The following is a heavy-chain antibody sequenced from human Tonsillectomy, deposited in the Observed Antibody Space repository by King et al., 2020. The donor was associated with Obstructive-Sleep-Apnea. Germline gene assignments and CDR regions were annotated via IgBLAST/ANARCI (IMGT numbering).Heavy chain of an antibody. CDR3: TTDLGGYSSGYNRDY. CDR2: IKSKTDGGTT. J-gene: IGHJ4*02. V-gene: IGHV3-15*01. Sequence: VQLVESGGGLVKPGGSLRLSCAASGFTFNNAWMSWVRQAPGKGLEWVGRIKSKTDGGTTDYAAPVKGRFTISRDDSKNTLYLQMNSLKTEDTAVFYCTTDLGGYSSGYNRDYWGQGTLVTVSS. D-gene: IGHD5-18*01. CDR1: GFTFNNAW.